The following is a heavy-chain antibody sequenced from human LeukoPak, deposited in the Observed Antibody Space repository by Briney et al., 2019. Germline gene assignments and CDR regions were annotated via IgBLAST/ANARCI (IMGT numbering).Heavy chain of an antibody. CDR2: IYSGGST. J-gene: IGHJ4*02. D-gene: IGHD6-19*01. CDR3: ARSGYSSGWYVGYFDY. CDR1: GFPLKSNY. Sequence: PGGALELSFCASGFPLKSNYMSLVRPASGEGPELGLVIYSGGSTYYADSVKGRFTISRDNSKNTLYLQMNSLRAEDTAVYYCARSGYSSGWYVGYFDYWGQGTLVTVSS. V-gene: IGHV3-53*01.